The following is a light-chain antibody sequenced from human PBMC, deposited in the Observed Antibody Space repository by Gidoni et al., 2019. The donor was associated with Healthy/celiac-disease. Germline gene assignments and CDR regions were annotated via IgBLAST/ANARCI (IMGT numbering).Light chain of an antibody. CDR3: HQSYSTPPIT. CDR1: QSISSY. V-gene: IGKV1-39*01. Sequence: DIQMTQSLSSLSASVGDRVTITCRASQSISSYFNWYQQKPGKAPKLLIDAASSLQSGVPSRFSGSGSGTDFTLTISSLQPEDFATYYCHQSYSTPPITFXQXTRLKIK. CDR2: AAS. J-gene: IGKJ5*01.